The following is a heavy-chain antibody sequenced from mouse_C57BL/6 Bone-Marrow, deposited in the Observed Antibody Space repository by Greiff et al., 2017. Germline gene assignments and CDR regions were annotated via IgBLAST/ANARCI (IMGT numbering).Heavy chain of an antibody. Sequence: VQLQQSGAELVRPGASVTLSCKASGYTFTDYEMHWVKQTPVHGLEWIGAIDSETGGTAYNQKFKGKAILTADKSSSTAYMELRSLTSEDSAVYYCTPIYYDYDDYWGQGTTLTVSS. CDR3: TPIYYDYDDY. J-gene: IGHJ2*01. V-gene: IGHV1-15*01. D-gene: IGHD2-4*01. CDR1: GYTFTDYE. CDR2: IDSETGGT.